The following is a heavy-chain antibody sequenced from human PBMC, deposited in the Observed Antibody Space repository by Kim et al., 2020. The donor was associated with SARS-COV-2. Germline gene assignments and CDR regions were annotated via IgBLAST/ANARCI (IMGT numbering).Heavy chain of an antibody. CDR3: ARGRYFDWPKGYFDY. Sequence: GGSLRLSCAASGFTFSSYAMHWVRQAPGKGLEWVAVISYDGSNKYYADSVKGRFTISRDNSKNTLYLQMNSLRAEDTAVYYCARGRYFDWPKGYFDYWGQGTLVTVSS. J-gene: IGHJ4*02. V-gene: IGHV3-30*04. CDR1: GFTFSSYA. CDR2: ISYDGSNK. D-gene: IGHD3-9*01.